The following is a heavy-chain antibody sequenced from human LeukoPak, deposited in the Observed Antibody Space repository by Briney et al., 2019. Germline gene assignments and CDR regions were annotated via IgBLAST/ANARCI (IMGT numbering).Heavy chain of an antibody. J-gene: IGHJ4*02. CDR2: IWYDGSNK. V-gene: IGHV3-33*01. CDR3: ARGPTIAVAGTRRDELDC. Sequence: QTGGSLRLSCAASGFTFSSYGMHWVRQAPGKGLEWVAVIWYDGSNKYYADSVKGRFTISRDNSKNTLYLQMNSLRAEDTAVYYCARGPTIAVAGTRRDELDCWGQGTLVTVSS. D-gene: IGHD6-19*01. CDR1: GFTFSSYG.